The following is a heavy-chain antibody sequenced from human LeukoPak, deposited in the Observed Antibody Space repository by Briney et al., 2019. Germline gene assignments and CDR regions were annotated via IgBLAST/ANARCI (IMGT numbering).Heavy chain of an antibody. D-gene: IGHD4-17*01. V-gene: IGHV3-7*03. CDR3: AKDSEDDYGDYGNVYYMDV. CDR1: GFTFSSHW. J-gene: IGHJ6*03. CDR2: IKLDGSEK. Sequence: PGGSLRLSCAASGFTFSSHWMSWVRQAPGKGLEWVANIKLDGSEKYYVDSVKGRFTISRDNGKNSLYLQMNSLRAEDTAVYYCAKDSEDDYGDYGNVYYMDVWGKGTTVTVSS.